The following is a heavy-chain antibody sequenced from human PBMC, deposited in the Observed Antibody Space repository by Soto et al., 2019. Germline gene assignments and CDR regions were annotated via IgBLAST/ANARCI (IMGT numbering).Heavy chain of an antibody. Sequence: SETLSLTCTVSGGSISSSSYYWGWIRQPPGKGLEWIGSIYYSGSTYYNPSLKSRVTISVDTSKNQFSLKLSSVTAADTAVYYCASRYGSCFDYGGQGTLVTVSS. D-gene: IGHD5-18*01. CDR3: ASRYGSCFDY. J-gene: IGHJ4*02. V-gene: IGHV4-39*01. CDR2: IYYSGST. CDR1: GGSISSSSYY.